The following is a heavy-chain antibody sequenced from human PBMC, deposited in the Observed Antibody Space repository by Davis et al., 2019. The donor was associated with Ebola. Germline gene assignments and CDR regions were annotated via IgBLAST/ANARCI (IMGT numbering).Heavy chain of an antibody. CDR1: GYTFTGYD. CDR2: INPKSGGT. J-gene: IGHJ4*02. CDR3: ARDQGGLGY. Sequence: ASVKVSCKASGYTFTGYDMHWVRQAPGQGLEWMGRINPKSGGTYYAQKFQGRVTMTRDTSITSLYMELSGLTSDDTALYYCARDQGGLGYWGQGTLVTVSS. D-gene: IGHD3-16*01. V-gene: IGHV1-2*06.